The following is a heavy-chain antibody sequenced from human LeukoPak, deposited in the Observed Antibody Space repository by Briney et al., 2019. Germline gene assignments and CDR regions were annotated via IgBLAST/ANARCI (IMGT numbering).Heavy chain of an antibody. Sequence: PGGSLRLSCAASGFTFSSYSMNWVRQAPGKGLEWVSYISSSSSTIYYADSVKGRFTISRDNAKNSLYMQMNSLRAEDTAVYYCAKDRPIDYWGRGTLVTVSS. CDR2: ISSSSSTI. V-gene: IGHV3-48*01. CDR1: GFTFSSYS. CDR3: AKDRPIDY. J-gene: IGHJ4*02.